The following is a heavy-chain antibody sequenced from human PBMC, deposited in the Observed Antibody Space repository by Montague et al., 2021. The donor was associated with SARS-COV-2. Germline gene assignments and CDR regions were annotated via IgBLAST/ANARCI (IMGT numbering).Heavy chain of an antibody. D-gene: IGHD2-2*01. Sequence: SLRLSCAASGFTFTHYEMNWVRQAPGKGLEWVSYISSSGSIIYYADSVKGRFTISRDVAKNSLYLQMSSLRAGDTAVYYCARDREYCSSASCYDIYYGMDVWGPGTTVTVSS. CDR2: ISSSGSII. V-gene: IGHV3-48*03. J-gene: IGHJ6*02. CDR1: GFTFTHYE. CDR3: ARDREYCSSASCYDIYYGMDV.